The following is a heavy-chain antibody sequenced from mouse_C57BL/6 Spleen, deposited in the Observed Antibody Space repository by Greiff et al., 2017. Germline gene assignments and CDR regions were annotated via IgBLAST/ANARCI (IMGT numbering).Heavy chain of an antibody. CDR1: GYTFTSYW. V-gene: IGHV1-69*01. D-gene: IGHD2-5*01. CDR3: ARAYYSNGDY. CDR2: IDPSDSYT. Sequence: QVQLQQPGAELVMPGASVKLSCKASGYTFTSYWMHWVKQRPGQGLEWIGEIDPSDSYTNYNQKFKGKSKLTVDKSSSTAYMQLSSLTSEDSAVYYCARAYYSNGDYWGQGTSVTVSS. J-gene: IGHJ4*01.